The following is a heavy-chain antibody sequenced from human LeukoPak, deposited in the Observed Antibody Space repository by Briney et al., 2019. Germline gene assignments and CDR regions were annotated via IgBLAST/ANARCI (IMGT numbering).Heavy chain of an antibody. Sequence: ASVKVSCKASGYTFTSYGISWVRQAPGQGLEWMGWISAYNGNTNYAQKLQGRVTMTTDTSTSTVYMELRSLRSDDTAVYYCARCYGGSPTKPYYYYYYYMDVWGKGTTVIVSS. CDR3: ARCYGGSPTKPYYYYYYYMDV. CDR2: ISAYNGNT. V-gene: IGHV1-18*01. J-gene: IGHJ6*03. CDR1: GYTFTSYG. D-gene: IGHD1-26*01.